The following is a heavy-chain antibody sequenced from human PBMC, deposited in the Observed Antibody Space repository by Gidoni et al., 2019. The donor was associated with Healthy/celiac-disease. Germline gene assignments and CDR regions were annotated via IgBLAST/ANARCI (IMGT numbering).Heavy chain of an antibody. CDR1: GFTFSSYA. Sequence: EVQLLESGGGLVQPGGSLRLSCAASGFTFSSYAMSWVRQAPGKGLEWVAAISGRGGSTYYADSVKGRFTISRDNSKNTLYLQMNSLRAEDTAVYYCAKDPDDFWSGHDYWGQGTLVTVSS. CDR3: AKDPDDFWSGHDY. V-gene: IGHV3-23*01. D-gene: IGHD3-3*01. J-gene: IGHJ4*02. CDR2: ISGRGGST.